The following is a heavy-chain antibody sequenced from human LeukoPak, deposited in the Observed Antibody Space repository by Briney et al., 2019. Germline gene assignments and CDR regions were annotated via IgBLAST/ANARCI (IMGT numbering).Heavy chain of an antibody. V-gene: IGHV3-11*01. J-gene: IGHJ4*02. CDR1: GFTFTDYY. CDR3: ARRPYDTSGLDY. Sequence: PGGSLRLSCAASGFTFTDYYMSWIRQAPGKGLEWVSHMSVSGGTIYYADSVKARFTISRDNAKKSVYLQMNSLRAEDTAVYYCARRPYDTSGLDYWGQGTPVTVSS. D-gene: IGHD3-22*01. CDR2: MSVSGGTI.